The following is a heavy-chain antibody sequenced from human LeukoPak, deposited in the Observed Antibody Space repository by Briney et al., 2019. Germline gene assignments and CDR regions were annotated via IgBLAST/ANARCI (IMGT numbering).Heavy chain of an antibody. V-gene: IGHV4-4*07. CDR1: GGSISTYY. D-gene: IGHD1-26*01. CDR2: IYTSGST. Sequence: KPSETLSLTCTVSGGSISTYYWSWIRQPAGKGLEWIGRIYTSGSTNYNPSLKSRVTMSLDTSKNHFSLNLSSVTAADTAVYYCATRGSGASAFDYWGQGALVTVFS. CDR3: ATRGSGASAFDY. J-gene: IGHJ4*02.